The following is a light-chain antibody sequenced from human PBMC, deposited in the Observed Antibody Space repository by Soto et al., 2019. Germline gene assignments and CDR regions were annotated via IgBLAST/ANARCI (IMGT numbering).Light chain of an antibody. CDR1: NFGRKS. V-gene: IGLV3-21*02. CDR2: DDI. Sequence: SYELTQPPSLSVAPGQTARITCGGNNFGRKSVHWYQQRPGQAPVLVVYDDIDRPSGIPERFSGSNSGSTATLTISRVEVGDEADYYCQVWDSSDDHVVFGGGTKLTVL. CDR3: QVWDSSDDHVV. J-gene: IGLJ2*01.